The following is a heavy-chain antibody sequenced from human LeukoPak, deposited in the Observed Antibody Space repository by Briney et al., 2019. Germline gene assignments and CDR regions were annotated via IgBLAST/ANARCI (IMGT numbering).Heavy chain of an antibody. CDR3: AKDLVGACFDY. Sequence: GGSLRLSCAASGFTFSSYGMHWVRQAPGKGLEWVAVISYDGSNKYYADSVKGRFTVSRDNSKNTLYLQMNSVRAEDTAVYYCAKDLVGACFDYWGQGTLVTVSS. CDR1: GFTFSSYG. D-gene: IGHD1-26*01. V-gene: IGHV3-30*18. CDR2: ISYDGSNK. J-gene: IGHJ4*02.